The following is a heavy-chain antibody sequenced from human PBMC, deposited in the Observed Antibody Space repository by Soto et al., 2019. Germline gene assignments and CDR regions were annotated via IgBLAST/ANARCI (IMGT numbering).Heavy chain of an antibody. J-gene: IGHJ4*01. CDR3: TTDSYVTSMIVRFDY. Sequence: GGSPRLSCAASGFTVSDHYMDWVRQAPGKGLEWVGRHRNTANGYSTEYAASVKGRFTISRDDSRNSLYLQMNSLKTEDTAIYYCTTDSYVTSMIVRFDYWGHGTLVTVSS. D-gene: IGHD3-22*01. V-gene: IGHV3-72*01. CDR2: HRNTANGYST. CDR1: GFTVSDHY.